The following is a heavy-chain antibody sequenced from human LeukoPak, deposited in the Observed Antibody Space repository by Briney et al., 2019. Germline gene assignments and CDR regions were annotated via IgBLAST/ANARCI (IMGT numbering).Heavy chain of an antibody. Sequence: GGSLRLSCAASGFTFDDYTMHWVRQAPGKGLEWVSLISWDGGSTYYADSVKGRFTISRDNSKNSLYLQMNSLRTEDTALYYCAKGGWYGSGLADYWGQGTLVTVSS. CDR1: GFTFDDYT. CDR2: ISWDGGST. V-gene: IGHV3-43*01. J-gene: IGHJ4*02. D-gene: IGHD6-19*01. CDR3: AKGGWYGSGLADY.